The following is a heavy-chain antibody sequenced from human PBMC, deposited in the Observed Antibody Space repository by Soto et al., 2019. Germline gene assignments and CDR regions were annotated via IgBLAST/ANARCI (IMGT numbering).Heavy chain of an antibody. J-gene: IGHJ4*02. CDR2: ISWNRGTI. V-gene: IGHV3-9*01. CDR1: GFIFDDYA. Sequence: EVQLVESGGGLVQPGRSLRLSCAASGFIFDDYAMHWVRQAPGKGLEWVSGISWNRGTIGYADSVKGRFTISRDNAKNSLYLQMNSLTGEDTAFYYCARVNEPIAVAGTCDYWGQGTLVTVSS. CDR3: ARVNEPIAVAGTCDY. D-gene: IGHD6-19*01.